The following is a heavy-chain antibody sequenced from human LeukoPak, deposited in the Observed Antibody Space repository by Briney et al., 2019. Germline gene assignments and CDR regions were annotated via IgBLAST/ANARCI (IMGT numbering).Heavy chain of an antibody. Sequence: GGSLRLSCAASEFIFSGYWMNWVRQAPGKGLEWVAKIRGDGSKKQYADSVRGRSTISRDNATNSLYLHMKSLRVGDTAVYYCAREGFAGAADYCGPGTLVTVSS. V-gene: IGHV3-7*01. CDR1: EFIFSGYW. CDR2: IRGDGSKK. CDR3: AREGFAGAADY. J-gene: IGHJ4*02. D-gene: IGHD1-26*01.